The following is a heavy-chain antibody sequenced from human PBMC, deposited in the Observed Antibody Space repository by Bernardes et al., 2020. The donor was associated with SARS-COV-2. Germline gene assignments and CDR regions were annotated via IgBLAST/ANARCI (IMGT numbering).Heavy chain of an antibody. Sequence: GGSLRLSCAASGFDLSNYWMHWVRQAPGKGLVWVSRVNIDGSHAVYADSVKGRFIISRDNAKNTLDLQMNGLEVEDTAVYYCARIKSATSSWYFDLWGRGAHVTVSS. CDR2: VNIDGSHA. V-gene: IGHV3-74*01. CDR3: ARIKSATSSWYFDL. CDR1: GFDLSNYW. D-gene: IGHD6-6*01. J-gene: IGHJ2*01.